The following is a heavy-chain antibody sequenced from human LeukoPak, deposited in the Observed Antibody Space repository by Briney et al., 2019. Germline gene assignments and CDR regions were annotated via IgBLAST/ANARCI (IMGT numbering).Heavy chain of an antibody. V-gene: IGHV3-23*01. Sequence: GGSLRLSCAASGFTFSSYAMSWVRQAPGKGLEWVSAISGSGGSTYYADSVKGRFTISRDNSKNTLYLQMNSLRAEDTAVYYCARSGSGWYVFYFDYWGQGTLVTVSS. D-gene: IGHD6-19*01. CDR3: ARSGSGWYVFYFDY. CDR1: GFTFSSYA. J-gene: IGHJ4*02. CDR2: ISGSGGST.